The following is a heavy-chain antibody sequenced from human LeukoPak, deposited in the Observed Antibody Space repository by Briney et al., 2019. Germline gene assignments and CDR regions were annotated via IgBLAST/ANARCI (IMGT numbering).Heavy chain of an antibody. D-gene: IGHD6-19*01. Sequence: GGSLRLSCAASGFTVSNNYMSWVRQAPGKGLEWVSVIYSGGSTYYADPVKGRFTISRDNSKNTLYLQMNSLRAEDTAVYYCASGSEQWLASDAFDIWGQGTMVTVSS. CDR2: IYSGGST. CDR3: ASGSEQWLASDAFDI. J-gene: IGHJ3*02. CDR1: GFTVSNNY. V-gene: IGHV3-53*01.